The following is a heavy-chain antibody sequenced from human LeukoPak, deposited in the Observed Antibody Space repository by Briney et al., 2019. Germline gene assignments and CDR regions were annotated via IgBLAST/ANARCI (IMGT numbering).Heavy chain of an antibody. Sequence: ASVKVSCKAPGYTFTSYGISWVRQAPGQGLEWMGWISPYNGNTNYAQKLQGRVTMTTDTSTNTAYMELRSLRSDDTAVYYCARGNYDSWSEYFQHWGQGTLVTVSS. J-gene: IGHJ1*01. CDR1: GYTFTSYG. D-gene: IGHD3-22*01. V-gene: IGHV1-18*01. CDR3: ARGNYDSWSEYFQH. CDR2: ISPYNGNT.